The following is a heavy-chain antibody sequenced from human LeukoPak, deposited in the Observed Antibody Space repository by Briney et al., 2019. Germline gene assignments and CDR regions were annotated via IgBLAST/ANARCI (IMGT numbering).Heavy chain of an antibody. Sequence: PSETLSLTCTVSGDSISSYYWNWIRQPAGKGLEWIGEINHSGSTNYNPSLKSRVTISVDTSKNQFSLKLSSVTAADTAVYYCARGLGRRYSYGTFDYWGQGTLVTVSS. CDR1: GDSISSYY. D-gene: IGHD5-18*01. CDR2: INHSGST. V-gene: IGHV4-34*01. CDR3: ARGLGRRYSYGTFDY. J-gene: IGHJ4*02.